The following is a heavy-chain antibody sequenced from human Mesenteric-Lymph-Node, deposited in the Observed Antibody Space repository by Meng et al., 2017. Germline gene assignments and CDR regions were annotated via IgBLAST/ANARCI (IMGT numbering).Heavy chain of an antibody. CDR3: ARIDYYDSSGPNDY. V-gene: IGHV3-21*01. Sequence: GGSLRLSCAASGFTFSSYTMHWVRQAPGKGLEWVSSISGTTIYIYYADSVKDRFTISRDNSKNTLYLQMNSLRAEDTAVYYCARIDYYDSSGPNDYWGQGTLVTVSS. D-gene: IGHD3-22*01. J-gene: IGHJ4*02. CDR2: ISGTTIYI. CDR1: GFTFSSYT.